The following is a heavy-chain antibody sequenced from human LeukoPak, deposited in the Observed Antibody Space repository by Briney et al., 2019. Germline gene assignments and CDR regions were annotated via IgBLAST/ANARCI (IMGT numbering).Heavy chain of an antibody. V-gene: IGHV3-23*01. CDR1: GFTFSSYA. J-gene: IGHJ6*02. Sequence: GGSLRLSCAASGFTFSSYAMSWVRQAPGKGLEWVSAISGSGGSTYYADSVKGRFTISRDNSKNTLYLQMNSLRAEDTAVYYCAKVPYYDFWSGYSHGMDVWGQGTTVTVSS. D-gene: IGHD3-3*01. CDR3: AKVPYYDFWSGYSHGMDV. CDR2: ISGSGGST.